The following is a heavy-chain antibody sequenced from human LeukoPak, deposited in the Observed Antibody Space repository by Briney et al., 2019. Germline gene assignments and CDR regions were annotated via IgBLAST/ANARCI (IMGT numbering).Heavy chain of an antibody. CDR3: ARGSSTSWYDAFDI. CDR1: GFTFSDYY. V-gene: IGHV3-11*05. J-gene: IGHJ3*02. CDR2: ISSSSSYT. D-gene: IGHD2-2*01. Sequence: GGSLRLSCAASGFTFSDYYMSWIRQAPGKGLEWVSYISSSSSYTNYADSVKGRFTISRDNAKNSLYLQMNSLRAEDAAVYYCARGSSTSWYDAFDIWGQGTMVTVSS.